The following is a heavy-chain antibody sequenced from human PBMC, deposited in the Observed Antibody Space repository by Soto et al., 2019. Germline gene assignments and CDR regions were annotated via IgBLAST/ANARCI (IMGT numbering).Heavy chain of an antibody. D-gene: IGHD6-13*01. J-gene: IGHJ4*02. CDR1: GGSFSGYY. CDR3: ARSPGIAAAGTVDY. V-gene: IGHV4-34*01. CDR2: SNHSGST. Sequence: QVQLQQWGAGLLKPSETLSLTCAVYGGSFSGYYWSWIRQPPGKGLEWIGESNHSGSTNYNPSLKSRVTISVDTSKNQFSLKLSSVTAADTAVYYCARSPGIAAAGTVDYWGQGTLVTVSS.